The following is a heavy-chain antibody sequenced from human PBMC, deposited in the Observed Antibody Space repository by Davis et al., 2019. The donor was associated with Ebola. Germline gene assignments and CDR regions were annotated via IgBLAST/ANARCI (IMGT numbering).Heavy chain of an antibody. CDR2: ISVRSIT. CDR3: AKVHPPTTVTTGWFDP. CDR1: GFIFSSYA. Sequence: GESLKISCAASGFIFSSYAMSWVRQAPGKGLEWVSSISVRSITYHADSVKGRFTISRDNSKNTLYLQMNSLRPEDTAVYYCAKVHPPTTVTTGWFDPWGQGTLVTVSS. J-gene: IGHJ5*02. D-gene: IGHD4-17*01. V-gene: IGHV3-23*01.